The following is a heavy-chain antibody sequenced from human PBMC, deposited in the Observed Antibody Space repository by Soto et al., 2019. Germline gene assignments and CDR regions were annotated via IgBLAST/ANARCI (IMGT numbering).Heavy chain of an antibody. CDR1: GGTFSSYA. J-gene: IGHJ6*02. D-gene: IGHD3-3*01. Sequence: QVQLVQSGAEVKKPGSSVKVSCKASGGTFSSYAISWVRQAPGQGLEWMGGIIPIFGTANYAQKFQGRVTITAVESTSTAYMELSSLRSEDTAVYYCARQYYDFWSGYYLGYYYYGMDVWGQGTTVTVSS. CDR3: ARQYYDFWSGYYLGYYYYGMDV. V-gene: IGHV1-69*01. CDR2: IIPIFGTA.